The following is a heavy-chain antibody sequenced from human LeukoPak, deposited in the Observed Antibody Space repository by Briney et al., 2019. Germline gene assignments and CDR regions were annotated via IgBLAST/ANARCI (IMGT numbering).Heavy chain of an antibody. CDR1: GYTFIGDY. CDR2: INPDSGDT. CDR3: ARDRGYGYSNYSDY. Sequence: ASVKVSCKASGYTFIGDYMHWMRQAPGQGLEWMGWINPDSGDTKYAQKFQGRVTMTRDTSIGTAYMDLSRLTSGDTAVYYCARDRGYGYSNYSDYWGQGTLVTVSS. V-gene: IGHV1-2*02. J-gene: IGHJ4*02. D-gene: IGHD5-18*01.